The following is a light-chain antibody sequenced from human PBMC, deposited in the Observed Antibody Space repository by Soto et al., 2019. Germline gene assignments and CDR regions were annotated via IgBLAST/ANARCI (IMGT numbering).Light chain of an antibody. Sequence: QAVVTQPPSASGTPGQWVTISCSGSSSNIGSNTVNWYQQLPGTAPKLLLYSNNQRPSGVPDRVSGSKSGTSASLAISGLQSEDEADYYCAAWDDSLNGWVFGGGTKLTVL. CDR3: AAWDDSLNGWV. CDR1: SSNIGSNT. J-gene: IGLJ2*01. CDR2: SNN. V-gene: IGLV1-44*01.